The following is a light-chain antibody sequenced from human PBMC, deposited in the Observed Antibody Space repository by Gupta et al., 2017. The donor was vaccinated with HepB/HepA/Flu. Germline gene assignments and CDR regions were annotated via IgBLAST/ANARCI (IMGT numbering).Light chain of an antibody. V-gene: IGKV3-15*01. CDR3: QQYNYWPPWT. CDR1: QSGSTN. CDR2: GAS. Sequence: EIVMTQSPPTLSVFVGERATLSCRASQSGSTNLAWYQQKPGQAPRLRVYGASTRATGVPARFSGSGSGTDFTLTISSLQSEDFALYYCQQYNYWPPWTFGQGTKVEIK. J-gene: IGKJ1*01.